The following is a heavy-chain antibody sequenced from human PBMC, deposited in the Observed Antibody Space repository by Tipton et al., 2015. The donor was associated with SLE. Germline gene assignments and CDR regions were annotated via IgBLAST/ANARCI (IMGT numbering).Heavy chain of an antibody. D-gene: IGHD1-26*01. Sequence: QLVQSGPEVKRPGASVKVSCKTSEYTFTRDYMHWIRQAPGQGLEWMVIINPSGGTTNYAQKFQGRVAMTRDTSTSTVNMELSSLRPEETAMYYGASDGVSGMDSWGQGTLVTVSS. CDR3: ASDGVSGMDS. CDR1: EYTFTRDY. CDR2: INPSGGTT. V-gene: IGHV1-46*01. J-gene: IGHJ4*02.